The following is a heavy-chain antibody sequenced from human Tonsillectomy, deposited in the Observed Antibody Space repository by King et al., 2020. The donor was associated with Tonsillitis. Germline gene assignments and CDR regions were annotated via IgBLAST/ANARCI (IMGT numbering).Heavy chain of an antibody. CDR3: ARGVPDIVDIHPPDWFAP. CDR1: GGTFSSYA. V-gene: IGHV1-69*01. CDR2: IIPLFDTA. D-gene: IGHD2-15*01. Sequence: QLVQSGAEVKKPGSSVKVSCKASGGTFSSYAITWVRQAPGQGLEWMGGIIPLFDTAHYAQKFLGRVTITADDSTNTAYMQLTSLRYEDTAVYYCARGVPDIVDIHPPDWFAPWGQGTLVTVSS. J-gene: IGHJ5*02.